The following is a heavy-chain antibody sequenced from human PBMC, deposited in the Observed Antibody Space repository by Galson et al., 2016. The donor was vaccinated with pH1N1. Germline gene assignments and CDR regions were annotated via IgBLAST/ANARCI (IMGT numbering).Heavy chain of an antibody. Sequence: QSGAEVTKPGGSLKISCKGSGHKFTSSWIGWVRQMPGKGLEWMGIIYLGGSLIRYRPSFQGQVTTSADKSVNIVYLEWGSLKASDTAMYYCARQNDYGDYRGDAFDIWGQGTMVTVSS. J-gene: IGHJ3*02. CDR3: ARQNDYGDYRGDAFDI. D-gene: IGHD4-17*01. V-gene: IGHV5-51*01. CDR2: IYLGGSLI. CDR1: GHKFTSSW.